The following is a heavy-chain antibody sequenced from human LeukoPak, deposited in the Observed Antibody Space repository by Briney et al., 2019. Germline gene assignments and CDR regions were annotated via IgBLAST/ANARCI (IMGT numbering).Heavy chain of an antibody. CDR2: IYYSGST. V-gene: IGHV4-59*08. D-gene: IGHD4-17*01. J-gene: IGHJ6*03. CDR3: AIAYGYYMDV. Sequence: SETLSLTCTVSGGSISSYYWSWIRQPPGKGLEWIGYIYYSGSTNYNPSLKSRVTISVDTSKNQFSLKLSSVTAADTAVYYCAIAYGYYMDVWGKGTTVTISS. CDR1: GGSISSYY.